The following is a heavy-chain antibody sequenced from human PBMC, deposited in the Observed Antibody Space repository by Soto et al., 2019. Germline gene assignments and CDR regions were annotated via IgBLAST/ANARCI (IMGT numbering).Heavy chain of an antibody. CDR1: GFTFSSYS. V-gene: IGHV3-21*01. J-gene: IGHJ4*02. Sequence: EVQLVESGGGLVKPGGSLRLSCAASGFTFSSYSMTWVRQAPGKGLEWVSSISTTSTYIYYADSVKGRFTISRDNARNSLYLQMNSLRAEDTAVYYCAREGSLYNDYISNCAYYWGQGTLVTVSS. CDR3: AREGSLYNDYISNCAYY. D-gene: IGHD4-4*01. CDR2: ISTTSTYI.